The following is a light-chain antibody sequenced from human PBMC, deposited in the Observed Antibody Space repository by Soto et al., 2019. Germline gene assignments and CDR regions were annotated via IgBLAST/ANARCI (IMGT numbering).Light chain of an antibody. J-gene: IGKJ1*01. CDR2: GAS. V-gene: IGKV3-20*01. CDR1: QSVSSR. Sequence: IVVTQYPATLSVSPGERATRSCRASQSVSSRLAWYQQKPGQAPRLLISGASSRATGIPDRFSGSGSGTDFTLTISRLEPEDFALYYCQHYVERSPITFGQGTKVDIK. CDR3: QHYVERSPIT.